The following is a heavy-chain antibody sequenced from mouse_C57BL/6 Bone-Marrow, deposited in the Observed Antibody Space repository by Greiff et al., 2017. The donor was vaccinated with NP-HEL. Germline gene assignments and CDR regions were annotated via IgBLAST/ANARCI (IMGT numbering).Heavy chain of an antibody. D-gene: IGHD2-5*01. CDR1: GFTFSSYA. CDR3: ASYSNPFAY. CDR2: ISDGGSYT. J-gene: IGHJ3*01. Sequence: EVQGVESGGGLVKPGGSLKLSCAASGFTFSSYAMSWVRQTPEKRLEWVATISDGGSYTYYPDNVKGRFTISRDNAKNNLYLQMSHLKSEDTARYYCASYSNPFAYWGQGTLVTVSA. V-gene: IGHV5-4*01.